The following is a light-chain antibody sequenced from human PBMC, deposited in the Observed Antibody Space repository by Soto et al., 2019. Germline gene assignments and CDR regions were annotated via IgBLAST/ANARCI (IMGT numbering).Light chain of an antibody. CDR2: YND. V-gene: IGLV1-44*01. J-gene: IGLJ3*02. CDR3: ATWDDTLNVWM. CDR1: TSNIGSNT. Sequence: QSVLSQAPSASGTPGQRVTMSCSGSTSNIGSNTVNWYQQLPGTAPKLLIYYNDQRPSGVPDRFSGSKSGTSASLAINGVQSEDEADYYCATWDDTLNVWMFGGGTKLTVL.